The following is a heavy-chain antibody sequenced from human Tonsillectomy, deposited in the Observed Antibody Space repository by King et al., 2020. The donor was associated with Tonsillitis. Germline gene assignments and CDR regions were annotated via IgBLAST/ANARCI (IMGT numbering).Heavy chain of an antibody. J-gene: IGHJ3*02. CDR1: GFTFDDYA. D-gene: IGHD3-22*01. CDR3: AKGRGFAYDSDAFDI. CDR2: INWNSADI. Sequence: EVQLVESGGGLVQPGRSLRLSCAVSGFTFDDYAMFWVRQAPGKGLEWVSGINWNSADIGYADSVKGRFTISGDSAKNSLFLQMNSLTAEDTAFYYCAKGRGFAYDSDAFDIWGQGTLVTVSS. V-gene: IGHV3-9*01.